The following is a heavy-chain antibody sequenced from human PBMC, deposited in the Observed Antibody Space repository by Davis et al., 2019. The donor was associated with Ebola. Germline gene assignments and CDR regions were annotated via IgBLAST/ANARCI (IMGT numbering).Heavy chain of an antibody. CDR2: ITSGSNAI. CDR3: VRDYIFAFDL. J-gene: IGHJ5*02. Sequence: GESLKIPCAATGFTFSDFSMNWVRQAPGKALEWISFITSGSNAIHYADSVRGRFTVSRDNVKNSLFLEMSSLRDEDSAVYYCVRDYIFAFDLWGQGARVTVSS. CDR1: GFTFSDFS. D-gene: IGHD4-11*01. V-gene: IGHV3-48*02.